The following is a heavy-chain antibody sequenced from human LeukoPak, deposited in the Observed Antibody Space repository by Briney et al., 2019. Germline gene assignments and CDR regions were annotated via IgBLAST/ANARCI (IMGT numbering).Heavy chain of an antibody. J-gene: IGHJ4*02. Sequence: SETLSLTCAVSGYSISSGYYWGWIRQPPGKGLEWIGSIYHSGSTYYNPSLKSRVTISVDTSKNQFSLKLSSVTAADTAVYYCARLGSSYRLIDYWGPGTLVTVSS. CDR2: IYHSGST. CDR3: ARLGSSYRLIDY. D-gene: IGHD6-13*01. V-gene: IGHV4-38-2*01. CDR1: GYSISSGYY.